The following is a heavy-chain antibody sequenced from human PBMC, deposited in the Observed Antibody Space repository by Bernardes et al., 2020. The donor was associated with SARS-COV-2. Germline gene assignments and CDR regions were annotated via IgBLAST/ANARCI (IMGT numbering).Heavy chain of an antibody. CDR1: GFTFPSYG. CDR3: AKDLVWGIASAGSLDF. Sequence: GGSLRLSCVASGFTFPSYGMSWVRQAPGKGPEWVAAISGTGGSTFYADSVKGRFTISRDTSKSTLYLQMNSLRAEDTALYYCAKDLVWGIASAGSLDFWGQGTLVTVSS. CDR2: ISGTGGST. J-gene: IGHJ4*02. D-gene: IGHD6-13*01. V-gene: IGHV3-23*01.